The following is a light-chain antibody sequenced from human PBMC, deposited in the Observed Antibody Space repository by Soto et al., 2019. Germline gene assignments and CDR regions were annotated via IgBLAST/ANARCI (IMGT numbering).Light chain of an antibody. CDR1: SSDIGTYIY. J-gene: IGLJ2*01. Sequence: QSALTQPASVSGSPGQSITISCTGTSSDIGTYIYFSWYLQHPGKAPKLLIYEVGNRPSGVSNRFSGSKSGNTASLTISGLQAEDEADYYCSSYTSSNSVVFGGGTKLTVL. CDR2: EVG. CDR3: SSYTSSNSVV. V-gene: IGLV2-14*01.